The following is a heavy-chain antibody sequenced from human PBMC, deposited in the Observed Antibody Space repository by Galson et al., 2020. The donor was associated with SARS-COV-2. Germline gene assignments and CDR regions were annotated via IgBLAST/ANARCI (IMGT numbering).Heavy chain of an antibody. CDR2: TYYRSKWYN. CDR1: GDSVSSNSAT. J-gene: IGHJ6*02. Sequence: SETLSLTCAISGDSVSSNSATWNWIRQSPSRGLEWLGRTYYRSKWYNDYAVSVKSRITINPDTSKNQFSLQLNSVTPEDAAVYYCARRSKYNTGGMDVWGQGTTVTVSS. CDR3: ARRSKYNTGGMDV. V-gene: IGHV6-1*01. D-gene: IGHD1-1*01.